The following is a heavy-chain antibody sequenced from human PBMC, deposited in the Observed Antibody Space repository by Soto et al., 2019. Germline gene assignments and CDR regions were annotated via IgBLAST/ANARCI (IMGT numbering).Heavy chain of an antibody. J-gene: IGHJ4*02. CDR1: GGSISSYY. D-gene: IGHD6-13*01. CDR2: SYYSGST. CDR3: ARGPGIAASFDY. V-gene: IGHV4-59*01. Sequence: TLSRTCTVSGGSISSYYWSWIRQPPGKGLEWSGDSYYSGSTNYNPSLNRRATISVDTSKNQFSLKLSSVTAADTAVYYCARGPGIAASFDYWGQGTLVTVSS.